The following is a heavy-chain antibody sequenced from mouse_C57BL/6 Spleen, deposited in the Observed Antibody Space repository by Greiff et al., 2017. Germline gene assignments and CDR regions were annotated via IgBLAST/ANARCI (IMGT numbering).Heavy chain of an antibody. Sequence: QVQLQQPGAELVMPGASVKLSCKASGYTFTSYWMHWVKQRPGQGLEWIGEIDPSDSYTNYNQKSKGKSTLTVDKSSSTAYMQLSSLTSADSAVYYSAREGYGSSLAYYAMDYWGQGTSVTVSS. J-gene: IGHJ4*01. CDR2: IDPSDSYT. CDR3: AREGYGSSLAYYAMDY. V-gene: IGHV1-69*01. CDR1: GYTFTSYW. D-gene: IGHD1-1*01.